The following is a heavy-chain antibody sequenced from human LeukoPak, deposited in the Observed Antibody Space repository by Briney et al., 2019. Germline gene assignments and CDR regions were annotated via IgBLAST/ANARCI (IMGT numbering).Heavy chain of an antibody. J-gene: IGHJ4*02. V-gene: IGHV3-21*01. Sequence: GGSLRLSCAASGFTFSSYSMNWVGQAPGKGLEWVSSISSSSSCIYYADSVKGRFTISRDNAKNSLYLQMNSLRAEDTAVYYCARKSNFVDSITIFGVVTYYFDYWGQGTLVTVSS. CDR2: ISSSSSCI. CDR3: ARKSNFVDSITIFGVVTYYFDY. CDR1: GFTFSSYS. D-gene: IGHD3-3*01.